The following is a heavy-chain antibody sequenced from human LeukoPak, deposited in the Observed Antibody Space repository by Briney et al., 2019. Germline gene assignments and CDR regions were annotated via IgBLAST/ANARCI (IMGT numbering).Heavy chain of an antibody. D-gene: IGHD1-26*01. V-gene: IGHV3-64*01. Sequence: GGSLRLSCAASGFTFSSYAMHWVRQAPGKGLESVSSINANGDGTYNANSVKGRFTISRDNSKNTLYLQTGSLRTEDMAVYYCARVMVGGTIDFWGQGTLVTVSS. CDR1: GFTFSSYA. J-gene: IGHJ4*02. CDR3: ARVMVGGTIDF. CDR2: INANGDGT.